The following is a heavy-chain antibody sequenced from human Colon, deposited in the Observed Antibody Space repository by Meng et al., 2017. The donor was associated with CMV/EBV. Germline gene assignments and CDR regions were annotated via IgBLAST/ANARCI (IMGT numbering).Heavy chain of an antibody. CDR1: GFTFSSYA. CDR2: ISYDGSNK. J-gene: IGHJ6*02. CDR3: ARDSKGITIFGVVRPYYYGMDV. V-gene: IGHV3-30*04. D-gene: IGHD3-3*01. Sequence: GGSLRLSCAASGFTFSSYAMHWVRQAPGKGLEWVAVISYDGSNKYYADSVKGRFTISRDNSKNTLYLQMNSLRAEDTAVYYCARDSKGITIFGVVRPYYYGMDVWGQGTTVTVSS.